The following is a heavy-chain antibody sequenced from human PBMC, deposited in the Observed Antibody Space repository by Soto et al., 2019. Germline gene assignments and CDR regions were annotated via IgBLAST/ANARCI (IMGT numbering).Heavy chain of an antibody. CDR1: GASISGYY. Sequence: SETLSPTCTVPGASISGYYWSWIRKSAGKGLEWIGRIYATGTTDYNPSLRSRVMMSVDTYKKQFALRLRSVTAADTAVYYCVRDGTKSLRDWFDPWGQGISVTVSS. CDR3: VRDGTKSLRDWFDP. CDR2: IYATGTT. J-gene: IGHJ5*02. D-gene: IGHD1-1*01. V-gene: IGHV4-4*07.